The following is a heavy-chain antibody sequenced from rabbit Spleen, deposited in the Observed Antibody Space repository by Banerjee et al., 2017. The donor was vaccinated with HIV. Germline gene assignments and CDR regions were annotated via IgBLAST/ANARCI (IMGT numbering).Heavy chain of an antibody. J-gene: IGHJ4*01. CDR3: ARDLVAVIGWNFNL. Sequence: QEHLKESGGGLVQPGGSLTLSCKASGFDFSRFGVSWVRQAPGKGLEWIACINTVTGKSVYASWAQGRFIMSRTSSTTVTLQMTSLTAADTATYFCARDLVAVIGWNFNLWGQGTLVTVS. D-gene: IGHD1-1*01. CDR1: GFDFSRFG. V-gene: IGHV1S45*01. CDR2: INTVTGKS.